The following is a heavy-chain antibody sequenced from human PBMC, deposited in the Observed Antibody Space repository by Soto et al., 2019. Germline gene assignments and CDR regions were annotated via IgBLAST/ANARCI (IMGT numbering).Heavy chain of an antibody. CDR3: ARLPVHFIAVAGTIWFDF. J-gene: IGHJ4*02. V-gene: IGHV5-51*01. D-gene: IGHD6-19*01. CDR1: GYSFNSYW. Sequence: GESLKISCKRSGYSFNSYWIVSVRQMPGKGREWMGIIYPGDSDTSYSPSFQGQVTISADKSISTAYLQWSSMKASDAARYYCARLPVHFIAVAGTIWFDFWGQGPLVTVSS. CDR2: IYPGDSDT.